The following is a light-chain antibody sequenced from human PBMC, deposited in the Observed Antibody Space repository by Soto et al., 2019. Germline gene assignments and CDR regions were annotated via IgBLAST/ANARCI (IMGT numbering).Light chain of an antibody. CDR1: QDIAIY. J-gene: IGKJ4*01. CDR2: TAS. Sequence: PASLSASVGDRVTFTCRASQDIAIYLAWYQQKPGEAPNLLIHTASTLHGGVPSRFSGSGSGTDFTLTITSLQAEDFATYYGQQTRAYPSTFGGGTKVDIK. CDR3: QQTRAYPST. V-gene: IGKV1-9*01.